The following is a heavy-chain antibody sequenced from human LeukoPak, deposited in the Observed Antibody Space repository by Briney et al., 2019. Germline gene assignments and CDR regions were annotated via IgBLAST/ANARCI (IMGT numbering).Heavy chain of an antibody. CDR2: IKADGSDK. J-gene: IGHJ4*02. V-gene: IGHV3-7*01. D-gene: IGHD5-12*01. CDR1: GFTFRSVW. CDR3: WRGRGFDTFEF. Sequence: GGSLRLSCAASGFTFRSVWMSWVRQAPGKGLEWVANIKADGSDKKYMESVRGRFTISRDNTKSSLFLHMNSLRDEDTPVYFFWRGRGFDTFEFWGQGTLVTVSS.